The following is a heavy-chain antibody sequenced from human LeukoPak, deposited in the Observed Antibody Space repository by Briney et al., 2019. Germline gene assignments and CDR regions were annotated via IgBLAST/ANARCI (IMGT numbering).Heavy chain of an antibody. CDR1: GFSFSNYN. V-gene: IGHV3-21*01. Sequence: GGSLRLSCTASGFSFSNYNINWVRQAPGKGLEWVSSITTSSSYEFYGNSVKGRFTISRDNAENSVYLQMNSLSVEDTAVYYCAGLDNWFDPWGQGTLVTVSS. CDR2: ITTSSSYE. CDR3: AGLDNWFDP. J-gene: IGHJ5*02. D-gene: IGHD5/OR15-5a*01.